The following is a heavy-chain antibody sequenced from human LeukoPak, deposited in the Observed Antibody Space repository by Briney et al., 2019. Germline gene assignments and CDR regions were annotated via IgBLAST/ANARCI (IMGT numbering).Heavy chain of an antibody. CDR2: INPSGGST. V-gene: IGHV1-46*01. D-gene: IGHD1-26*01. J-gene: IGHJ5*02. CDR3: ARGRRELPTTGWFDP. Sequence: ASVKVSCKASGYTFTSYYMHWVRQAPGQGLEWMGIINPSGGSTSYAQKFQGRVTMTWDTSTSTVYMELSSLRSEDTAVYYCARGRRELPTTGWFDPWGQGTLVTVSS. CDR1: GYTFTSYY.